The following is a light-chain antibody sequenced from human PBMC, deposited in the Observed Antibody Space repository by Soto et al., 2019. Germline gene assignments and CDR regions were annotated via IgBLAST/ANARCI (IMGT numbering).Light chain of an antibody. V-gene: IGLV4-69*01. J-gene: IGLJ2*01. CDR1: SGHKNYA. Sequence: QPVLTQSPSASASLGASAILTCTLSSGHKNYAIAWHQQQPQKGPRFLLRVNSDGRPTRGDGIPDRFSASSSGAERYLTVASLQSEDEADYYCQTWGTGVVFGGGTQLTVL. CDR3: QTWGTGVV. CDR2: VNSDGRP.